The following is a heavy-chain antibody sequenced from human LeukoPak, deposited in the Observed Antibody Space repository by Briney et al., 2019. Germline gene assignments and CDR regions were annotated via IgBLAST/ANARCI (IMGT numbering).Heavy chain of an antibody. CDR3: ARRFNYYDSSGYYEGFYFDY. Sequence: ASVKVSCKASGYTFTSYGISWVRQAPGQGLEWMGWISAYAQKFQGRVTMTTDTSTSTADMELRSLRSDDTAVYYCARRFNYYDSSGYYEGFYFDYWGQGTLVTVSS. D-gene: IGHD3-22*01. J-gene: IGHJ4*02. V-gene: IGHV1-18*01. CDR2: ISAY. CDR1: GYTFTSYG.